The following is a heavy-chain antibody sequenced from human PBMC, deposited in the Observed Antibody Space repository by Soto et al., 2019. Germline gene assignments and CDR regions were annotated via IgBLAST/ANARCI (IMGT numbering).Heavy chain of an antibody. V-gene: IGHV3-23*01. CDR3: AKGRGQNWHFDY. CDR1: GFTFNNYA. D-gene: IGHD1-1*01. Sequence: EVQLLESGGGSVQPGGSLRLSCAASGFTFNNYAMHWVRRPPGKGLEWVSSISHSGGTTYYADSVKGRFTVSSNSPPGTLYLQMNSLRAEDTALYCCAKGRGQNWHFDYWGEGTLVTVSP. J-gene: IGHJ4*02. CDR2: ISHSGGTT.